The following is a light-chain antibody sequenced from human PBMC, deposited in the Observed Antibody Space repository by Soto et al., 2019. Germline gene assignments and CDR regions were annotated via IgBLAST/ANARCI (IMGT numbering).Light chain of an antibody. Sequence: AIQLTQSPSSLSASVGDRVTITCRASQGISSALAWYQQKPGKAPKLLIYDASSLESGVPSRFSGSGSGTDFPLTISSLQPEDFATYYCQQFNNYPRTFGQGTRLEIK. CDR2: DAS. CDR3: QQFNNYPRT. V-gene: IGKV1D-13*01. J-gene: IGKJ5*01. CDR1: QGISSA.